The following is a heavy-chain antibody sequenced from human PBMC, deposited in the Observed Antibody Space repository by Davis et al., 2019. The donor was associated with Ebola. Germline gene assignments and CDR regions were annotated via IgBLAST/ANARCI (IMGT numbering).Heavy chain of an antibody. CDR3: ARGERVISGYSSSSHPRY. J-gene: IGHJ4*02. D-gene: IGHD6-6*01. CDR1: GYTFTGYY. Sequence: ASVKVSCKASGYTFTGYYMHWVRQAPGQGLEWMGWINPNSGGTNYAQKFQGWVTMTRDTSISTAYMELSRLRSDDTAVYYCARGERVISGYSSSSHPRYWGQGTLVTVSS. CDR2: INPNSGGT. V-gene: IGHV1-2*04.